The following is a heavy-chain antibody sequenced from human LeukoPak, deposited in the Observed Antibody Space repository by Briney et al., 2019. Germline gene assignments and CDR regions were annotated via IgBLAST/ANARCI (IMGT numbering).Heavy chain of an antibody. CDR1: GGSFSGYY. V-gene: IGHV4-34*01. CDR3: ARDPIDAFDI. J-gene: IGHJ3*02. Sequence: PSETLSLTCAVYGGSFSGYYWSWIRQPPGKGLEWIGEINHSGSTNYNPSLKSRVTMSVDTSKNQFSLKLSSVTAADTAVYYCARDPIDAFDIWGQGTMVTVSS. CDR2: INHSGST.